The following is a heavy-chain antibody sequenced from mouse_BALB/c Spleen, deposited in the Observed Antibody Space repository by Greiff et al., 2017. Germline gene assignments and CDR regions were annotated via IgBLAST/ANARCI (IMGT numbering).Heavy chain of an antibody. CDR1: GFTFSSFG. CDR2: ISSGSSTI. CDR3: ARDKGHEPFAY. D-gene: IGHD3-3*01. V-gene: IGHV5-17*02. J-gene: IGHJ3*01. Sequence: EVKLVESGGGLVQPGGSRKLSCAASGFTFSSFGMHWVRQAPEKGLEWVAYISSGSSTIYYADTVKGRFTISRDNPKNTLFLQMTSLRSEDTAMYYCARDKGHEPFAYWGQGTLVTVSA.